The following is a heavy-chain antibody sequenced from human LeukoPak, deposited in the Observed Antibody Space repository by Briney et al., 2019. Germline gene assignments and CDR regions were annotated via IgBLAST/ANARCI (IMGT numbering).Heavy chain of an antibody. CDR1: GFTFSSYG. J-gene: IGHJ4*02. Sequence: GGSLRLSCAASGFTFSSYGMHWVRQAPGKGLEWVAFIRYDGSNKYYADSVKGRFTISRDNSRNTLYLQMNSLRAEDTAVYYCAKDSYYDILTGYYYFDYWGQGTLVTVSS. CDR3: AKDSYYDILTGYYYFDY. CDR2: IRYDGSNK. V-gene: IGHV3-30*02. D-gene: IGHD3-9*01.